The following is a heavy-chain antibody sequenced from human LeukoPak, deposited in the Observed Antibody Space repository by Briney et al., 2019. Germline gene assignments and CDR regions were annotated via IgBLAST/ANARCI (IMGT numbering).Heavy chain of an antibody. Sequence: ASVKVSCKASGYTFTNYDVNWVRQASGQGLEWMGWMNPNSDNTGYAQNFQGRVTMTRDTSIRTAYMELSSLGSEDTAVYYCARGRGSRSFDYWGQGTLVTVSS. CDR2: MNPNSDNT. CDR1: GYTFTNYD. CDR3: ARGRGSRSFDY. J-gene: IGHJ4*02. V-gene: IGHV1-8*01.